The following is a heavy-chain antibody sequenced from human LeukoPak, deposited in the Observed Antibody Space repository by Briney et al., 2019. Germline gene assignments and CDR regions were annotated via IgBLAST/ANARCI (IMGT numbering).Heavy chain of an antibody. Sequence: ASVKVSCKASGYTFTGYYMHWVRQAPGQGLEWMGWINPNSGGTNYAQKFQGRVTMTRDTSISTAYMELSRLRSDDTAVYYCARGEERRPAATTFRWARKPFDFWGQGNLVTVSS. J-gene: IGHJ4*02. V-gene: IGHV1-2*02. CDR1: GYTFTGYY. D-gene: IGHD4-17*01. CDR2: INPNSGGT. CDR3: ARGEERRPAATTFRWARKPFDF.